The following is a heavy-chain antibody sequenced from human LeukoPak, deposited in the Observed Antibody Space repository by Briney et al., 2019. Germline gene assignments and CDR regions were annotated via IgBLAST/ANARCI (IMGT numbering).Heavy chain of an antibody. CDR3: AKDRQWLGIADY. D-gene: IGHD6-19*01. CDR1: GFTFSSYG. Sequence: GGSLRLSCAASGFTFSSYGMHWVRQAPGKGLEWVAVISYGGSNKYYADSVKGRFTISRDNSKNTLYLQMNSLRAEDTAVYYCAKDRQWLGIADYWGQGTLVTVSS. CDR2: ISYGGSNK. V-gene: IGHV3-30*18. J-gene: IGHJ4*02.